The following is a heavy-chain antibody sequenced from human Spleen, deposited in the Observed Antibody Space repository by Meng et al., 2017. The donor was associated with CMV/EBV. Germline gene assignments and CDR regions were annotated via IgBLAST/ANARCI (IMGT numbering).Heavy chain of an antibody. CDR2: IYPGDSDT. V-gene: IGHV5-51*01. CDR3: ARRALFLEWFGLHDAFDI. D-gene: IGHD3-3*01. CDR1: GYSFTSYW. Sequence: GGSLRLSCKGSGYSFTSYWIGWVRQMPGKGLEWMGIIYPGDSDTRYSPSFQGQVTISADKSISTAYLQWSSLKASDTAMYYCARRALFLEWFGLHDAFDIWGQGTMVTVSS. J-gene: IGHJ3*02.